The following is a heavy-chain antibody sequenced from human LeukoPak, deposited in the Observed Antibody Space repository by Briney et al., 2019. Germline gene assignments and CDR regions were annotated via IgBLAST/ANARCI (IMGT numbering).Heavy chain of an antibody. V-gene: IGHV4-39*07. J-gene: IGHJ3*02. CDR3: ARTKSVVDDAFDI. CDR1: GGSISSGGYY. D-gene: IGHD2-15*01. Sequence: SETLSLTCTVSGGSISSGGYYWSWIRQPPGKGLEWIGEINHSGSTNYNPSLKSRVTISVDTSKNQFSLKLSSVTAADTAVYYCARTKSVVDDAFDIWGQGTMVTVSS. CDR2: INHSGST.